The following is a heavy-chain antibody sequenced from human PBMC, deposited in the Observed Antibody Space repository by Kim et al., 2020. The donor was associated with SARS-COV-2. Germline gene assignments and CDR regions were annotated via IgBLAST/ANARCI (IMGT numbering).Heavy chain of an antibody. Sequence: GGSLRLSCAASGFTFSSYAMHWVRQAPGKGLEWVAVISYDGSNKYYADSVKGRFTISRDNSKNTLYLQMNSLRAEDTAVYYCARARGLRFLEWLPRADW. J-gene: IGHJ2*01. CDR2: ISYDGSNK. CDR3: ARARGLRFLEWLPRADW. D-gene: IGHD3-3*01. CDR1: GFTFSSYA. V-gene: IGHV3-30-3*01.